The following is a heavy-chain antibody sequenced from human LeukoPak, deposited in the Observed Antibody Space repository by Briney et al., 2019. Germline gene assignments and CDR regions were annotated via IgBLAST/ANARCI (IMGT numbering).Heavy chain of an antibody. J-gene: IGHJ5*02. CDR2: SGAYSGCI. D-gene: IGHD6-13*01. Sequence: ASVKVSYKASGYSFNSYGIRWVRHAPGHGQESVVWSGAYSGCINYAQQLQRRVTMTTDTSTSTAYMELRSLRPDDTAVYYCARDVAPGYSSSWYDPNLHWFDPSGQGNLVTVSS. CDR3: ARDVAPGYSSSWYDPNLHWFDP. CDR1: GYSFNSYG. V-gene: IGHV1-18*01.